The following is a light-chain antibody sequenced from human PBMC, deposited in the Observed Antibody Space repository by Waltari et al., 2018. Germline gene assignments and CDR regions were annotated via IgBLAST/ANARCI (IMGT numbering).Light chain of an antibody. V-gene: IGKV1-39*01. CDR3: QQSNSSPHT. J-gene: IGKJ4*01. CDR1: QSIASN. Sequence: DTQMTQSPSSLPASVGDRTTITCRASQSIASNLNWYQQKPGRAPKLLIFLASNLQSGVPSRFSGSGSGTDFTLTINNLQPEDFALYSCQQSNSSPHTFGGGTKVESK. CDR2: LAS.